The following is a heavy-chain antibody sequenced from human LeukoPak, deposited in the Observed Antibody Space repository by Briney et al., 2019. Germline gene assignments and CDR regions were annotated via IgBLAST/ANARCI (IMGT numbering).Heavy chain of an antibody. CDR2: IYYTGAT. V-gene: IGHV4-59*01. D-gene: IGHD4-11*01. Sequence: CSVXXGSISSYYWSWIRQSPGKGVEWIGYIYYTGATYYNPSLDIRVTVSIDTSKRQLSLELRSVTAADSAVYFCARDRRGSSKPNDAFDIWGQGTMVTVSA. J-gene: IGHJ3*02. CDR3: ARDRRGSSKPNDAFDI. CDR1: XGSISSYY.